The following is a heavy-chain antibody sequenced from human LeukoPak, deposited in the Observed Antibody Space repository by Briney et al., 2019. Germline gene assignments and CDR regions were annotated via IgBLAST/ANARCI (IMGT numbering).Heavy chain of an antibody. J-gene: IGHJ4*02. CDR3: ARGGEYSSGWYGF. CDR2: INSDGSST. CDR1: GFTFSSYW. V-gene: IGHV3-74*01. D-gene: IGHD6-19*01. Sequence: GGSLRLSCAASGFTFSSYWMHRVRQAPGKGLVWVSRINSDGSSTSYADSVRGRFTISRDNAKNTLYLQMNSLRAEDTAVYYCARGGEYSSGWYGFWGQGTLVTVSS.